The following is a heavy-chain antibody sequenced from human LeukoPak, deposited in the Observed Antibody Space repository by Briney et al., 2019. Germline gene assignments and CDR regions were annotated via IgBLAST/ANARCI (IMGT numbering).Heavy chain of an antibody. Sequence: PSETLSLTCTVSGGSIRNNCWIWFRQSPGKGLEWLGYVYYSGSTNYNPSLKSRVKISVDMSKNQFSLKLSSVTAADTAVYYCAKIMCENSHGPRVCWFDPWGQGTLVTVTS. D-gene: IGHD5-18*01. CDR1: GGSIRNNC. V-gene: IGHV4-59*01. J-gene: IGHJ5*02. CDR3: AKIMCENSHGPRVCWFDP. CDR2: VYYSGST.